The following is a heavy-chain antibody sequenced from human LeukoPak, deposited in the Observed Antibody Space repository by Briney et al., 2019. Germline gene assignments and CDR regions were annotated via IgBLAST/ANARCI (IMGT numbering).Heavy chain of an antibody. V-gene: IGHV3-11*01. Sequence: GGSLRLSCAASGFTFSDYYMSWIRQAPGKGLEWVSYISSSGSTIYYADSVKGRFTISGDNAKNSLYLQMNSLRAEDTAVYYCAREPYYDFWSGYYSLYYFDHWGQGTLVTVSS. CDR2: ISSSGSTI. CDR3: AREPYYDFWSGYYSLYYFDH. D-gene: IGHD3-3*01. CDR1: GFTFSDYY. J-gene: IGHJ4*02.